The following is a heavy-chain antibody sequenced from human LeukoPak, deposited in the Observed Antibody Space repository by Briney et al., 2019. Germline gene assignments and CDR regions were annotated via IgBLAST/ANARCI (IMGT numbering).Heavy chain of an antibody. CDR3: ARKVFGGYDDFLDYYYYMDV. J-gene: IGHJ6*03. D-gene: IGHD5-12*01. Sequence: PSETLSLTCTVSGGSISSGSYHWSWIRQPAGKGLEWIGRIYTSGSTKYNPSLKSRVTISVDTSKNQFSLKLSSVTAADTAVYYCARKVFGGYDDFLDYYYYMDVWGKGTTVTVSS. V-gene: IGHV4-61*02. CDR2: IYTSGST. CDR1: GGSISSGSYH.